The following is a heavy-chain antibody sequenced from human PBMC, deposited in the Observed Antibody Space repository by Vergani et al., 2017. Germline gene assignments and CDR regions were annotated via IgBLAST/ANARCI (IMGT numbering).Heavy chain of an antibody. Sequence: QVQLVESGGGVVQPGRSLRLSCAASGFTFNQYCMHWVRQAPGKGLEWVAVTWYDGNNKQYAESVKGRFTISIDNSKRTMYLQMNSLRDEDTGVYYCARDLRLLYNRIDPWGQGTLVTVSS. D-gene: IGHD1-14*01. CDR1: GFTFNQYC. CDR3: ARDLRLLYNRIDP. V-gene: IGHV3-33*01. CDR2: TWYDGNNK. J-gene: IGHJ5*02.